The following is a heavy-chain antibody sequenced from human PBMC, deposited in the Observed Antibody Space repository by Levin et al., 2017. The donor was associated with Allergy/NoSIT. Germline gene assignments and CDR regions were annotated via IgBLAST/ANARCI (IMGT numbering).Heavy chain of an antibody. V-gene: IGHV3-23*01. CDR2: ISASGAST. J-gene: IGHJ5*02. CDR3: AKDKHSSTQGWSDP. CDR1: GFIFSESA. Sequence: GESLKISCAASGFIFSESAMTWARHAPGKGLEWVSSISASGASTYYADSAKGRFTISRDNSQNTVYLQMGSLRAEDTAIYYCAKDKHSSTQGWSDPWGQGTLVTVSS. D-gene: IGHD2-2*01.